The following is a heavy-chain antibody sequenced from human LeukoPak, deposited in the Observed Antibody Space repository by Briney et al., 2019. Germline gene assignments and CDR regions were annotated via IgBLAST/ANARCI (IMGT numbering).Heavy chain of an antibody. CDR2: IIPIFNTI. J-gene: IGHJ4*02. V-gene: IGHV1-69*01. CDR3: ARGGWLALDY. D-gene: IGHD6-19*01. Sequence: ASVRVSCKASGGTLSTYSISWVRQAPGQGLEWMGGIIPIFNTINYAQRFQGRVTLTADESTNTAYMELSSLRSEDTAVYYCARGGWLALDYWGQGTLVTVSS. CDR1: GGTLSTYS.